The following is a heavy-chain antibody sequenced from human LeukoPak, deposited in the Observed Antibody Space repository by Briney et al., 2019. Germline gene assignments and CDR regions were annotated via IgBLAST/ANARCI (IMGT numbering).Heavy chain of an antibody. D-gene: IGHD2-2*01. Sequence: QPGGSLRLSCAASGFTFSSYGMHWVRRAPGKGLEWVAVIWYDGSNKYYADSVKGRFTISRDNSKNTLYLQMNSLRAEDTAVYSCARDWGRYCTSTSCYPDYWGQGTLVTLSS. V-gene: IGHV3-33*01. J-gene: IGHJ4*02. CDR2: IWYDGSNK. CDR3: ARDWGRYCTSTSCYPDY. CDR1: GFTFSSYG.